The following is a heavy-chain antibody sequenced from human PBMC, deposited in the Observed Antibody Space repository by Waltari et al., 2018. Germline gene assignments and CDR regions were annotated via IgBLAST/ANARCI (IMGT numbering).Heavy chain of an antibody. CDR1: SSYA. D-gene: IGHD2-15*01. Sequence: SSYAMHWVRQAPGKGLEWVAVISYDGSNKYYADSVKGRFTISRDNSKNTLYLQMNSLRAEDTAVYYCARDKRPGYCSGGSCWISYFDYWGQGTLVTVSS. CDR2: ISYDGSNK. J-gene: IGHJ4*02. CDR3: ARDKRPGYCSGGSCWISYFDY. V-gene: IGHV3-30-3*01.